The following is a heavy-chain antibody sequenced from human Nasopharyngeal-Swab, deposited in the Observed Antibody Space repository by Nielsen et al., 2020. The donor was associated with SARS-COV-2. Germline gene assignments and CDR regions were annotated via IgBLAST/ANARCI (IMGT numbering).Heavy chain of an antibody. CDR3: ARDRRDVDNQ. Sequence: GESLKISCAASGLDVSGNYMSWFRQAPGKGLEWVSVMYAGGDIYYADSVKGRFTISRDSSKNTLYLQMNSLRVEDTALYYCARDRRDVDNQWGQGTLVTVSS. D-gene: IGHD5-24*01. J-gene: IGHJ4*02. CDR2: MYAGGDI. CDR1: GLDVSGNY. V-gene: IGHV3-53*01.